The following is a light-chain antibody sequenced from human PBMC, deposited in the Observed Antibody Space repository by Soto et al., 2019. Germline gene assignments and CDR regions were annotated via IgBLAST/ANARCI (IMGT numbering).Light chain of an antibody. Sequence: EIVLTQSPGTLSLSPGERATLSCRASQTISGRYLAWYQQKPGQAPRLLIYGASNRATGVPDRFSGSGSGTDFTLTINRLEPEDFAVFYCQQYDMSPYSFGQGTKLDIK. CDR3: QQYDMSPYS. CDR2: GAS. CDR1: QTISGRY. J-gene: IGKJ2*03. V-gene: IGKV3-20*01.